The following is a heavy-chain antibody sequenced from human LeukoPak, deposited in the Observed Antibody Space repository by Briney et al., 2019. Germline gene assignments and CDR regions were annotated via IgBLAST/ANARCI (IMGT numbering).Heavy chain of an antibody. V-gene: IGHV4-39*07. CDR3: ARNYYDSSGYFPLDFDY. J-gene: IGHJ4*02. Sequence: SETLSLTCTVSGGSISSSSYYWGWIRQPPGKGLEWIGSIYYSGSTYYNPSLKSRVTISVDTSKNQFSLKLSSVTAADTAVYYCARNYYDSSGYFPLDFDYWGQGTLVTVSS. D-gene: IGHD3-22*01. CDR1: GGSISSSSYY. CDR2: IYYSGST.